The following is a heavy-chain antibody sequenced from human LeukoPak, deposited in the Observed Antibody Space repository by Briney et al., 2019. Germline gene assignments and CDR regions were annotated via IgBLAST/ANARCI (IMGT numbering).Heavy chain of an antibody. CDR2: ISTTGGTT. J-gene: IGHJ6*03. D-gene: IGHD2-15*01. Sequence: GGSLRLSCAASGFTFNNYGMSWVRQAPGRGLEWVSAISTTGGTTYYADSVRGRFTISRDNSRNTLYLQMNSLRAEDTAIYYCAKNGDRGAYCSGGTCYPYYYYYMDVWGKGTTVTISS. CDR1: GFTFNNYG. V-gene: IGHV3-23*01. CDR3: AKNGDRGAYCSGGTCYPYYYYYMDV.